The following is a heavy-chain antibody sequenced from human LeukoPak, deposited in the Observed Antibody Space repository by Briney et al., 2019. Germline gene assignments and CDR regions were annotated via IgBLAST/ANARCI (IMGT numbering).Heavy chain of an antibody. CDR1: AGSISSSDYY. CDR2: IYYTGNR. D-gene: IGHD3-10*01. J-gene: IGHJ4*02. CDR3: ARQGRSGSWFPSYFGQ. Sequence: SETLSLTCTVSAGSISSSDYYWAWIRQPPGKGLEWVATIYYTGNRYYNPSLKSRLTITVDTSKNQFSLRLSFVTAADTAVYYCARQGRSGSWFPSYFGQWGQGTVVTISS. V-gene: IGHV4-39*01.